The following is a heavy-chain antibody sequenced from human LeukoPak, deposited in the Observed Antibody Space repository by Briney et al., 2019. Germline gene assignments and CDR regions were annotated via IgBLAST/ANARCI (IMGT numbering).Heavy chain of an antibody. CDR2: ISGSGGST. J-gene: IGHJ4*02. V-gene: IGHV3-23*01. CDR3: AKGTDYGDYPDY. D-gene: IGHD4-17*01. Sequence: GASLRLSCAASGFTFSSYAMSWVRQAPGKGLEWVSAISGSGGSTYYADSVKGRFTISRDNSKNTLYLQMNSLRAEDTAVYYCAKGTDYGDYPDYRGQGTLVTVSS. CDR1: GFTFSSYA.